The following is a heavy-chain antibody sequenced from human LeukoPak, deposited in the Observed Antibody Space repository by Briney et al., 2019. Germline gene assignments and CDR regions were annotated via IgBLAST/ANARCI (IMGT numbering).Heavy chain of an antibody. V-gene: IGHV1-18*01. CDR2: ISAHNGNT. CDR3: ASHPRDSSSYYYYYGMDV. J-gene: IGHJ6*02. Sequence: ASVKVSCKASGYTFTSYGISWVRQAPGQGLEWMGWISAHNGNTNYAQKFQGRVTMTRNTSISTAYMELSSLRFEDTAVYYCASHPRDSSSYYYYYGMDVWGQGTTVTVSS. D-gene: IGHD6-13*01. CDR1: GYTFTSYG.